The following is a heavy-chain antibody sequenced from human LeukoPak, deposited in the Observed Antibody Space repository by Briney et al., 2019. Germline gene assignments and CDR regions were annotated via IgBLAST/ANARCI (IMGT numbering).Heavy chain of an antibody. CDR1: GGTFSSYA. D-gene: IGHD2-2*01. Sequence: SVKVSCKASGGTFSSYAISWVRQTPGQGLEWMGRIIPIFGIANYAQKFQGRVTITADKSTSTAYMELSSLRSEDTAVYYCARERYCSSTSCLAWFDPWGQGTLVTVSS. CDR2: IIPIFGIA. V-gene: IGHV1-69*04. J-gene: IGHJ5*02. CDR3: ARERYCSSTSCLAWFDP.